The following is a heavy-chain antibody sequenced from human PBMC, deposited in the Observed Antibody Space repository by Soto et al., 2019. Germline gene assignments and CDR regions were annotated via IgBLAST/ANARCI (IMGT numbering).Heavy chain of an antibody. V-gene: IGHV2-5*02. CDR1: GFSLTTTGVG. CDR2: IYWDDDN. J-gene: IGHJ4*02. CDR3: ARRHCSSSSCPFDY. D-gene: IGHD2-2*01. Sequence: QITLKESGPTLVNPTQTLTLTCAFSGFSLTTTGVGVAWIRQPPGKALEWLALIYWDDDNRYRLSLKSRLTTTKDTSKNQVVLTMTNMHPADTAKYYCARRHCSSSSCPFDYWGQGTLVTVSS.